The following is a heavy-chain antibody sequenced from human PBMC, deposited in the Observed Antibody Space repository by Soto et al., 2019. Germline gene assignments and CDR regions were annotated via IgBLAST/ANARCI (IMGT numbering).Heavy chain of an antibody. V-gene: IGHV4-31*03. J-gene: IGHJ4*02. D-gene: IGHD5-12*01. Sequence: QVQIQESGPGLVKPSQTLSLTCTVSGGSISSGDYYWSWIRQLPGKDLEWIGYIYYSGSTYYNPSLKSRVTLSVDTSKKQFSLRLSSVTAAYTAVYYCETHNKDGYNYPFDYWGQGTLGTVSS. CDR2: IYYSGST. CDR1: GGSISSGDYY. CDR3: ETHNKDGYNYPFDY.